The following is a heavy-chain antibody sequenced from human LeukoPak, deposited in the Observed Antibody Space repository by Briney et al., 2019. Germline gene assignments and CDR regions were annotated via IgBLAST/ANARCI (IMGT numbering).Heavy chain of an antibody. V-gene: IGHV3-23*01. CDR2: ISGSGGST. CDR3: AKPPAEVTTYYFDY. CDR1: GFTFSSYA. J-gene: IGHJ4*02. D-gene: IGHD4-17*01. Sequence: GGSLRLSCAASGFTFSSYAMSWVRQAPGKGLEWVSAISGSGGSTYYADSVKGRFTIPRDNSKNTLYLQMNSLGAEDTAVYYCAKPPAEVTTYYFDYWGQGTLVTVSS.